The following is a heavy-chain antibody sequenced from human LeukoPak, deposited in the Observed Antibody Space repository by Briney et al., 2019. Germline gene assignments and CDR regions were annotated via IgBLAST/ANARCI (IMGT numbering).Heavy chain of an antibody. CDR3: ASARGYSYGLRLNYFDY. V-gene: IGHV4-39*01. Sequence: SETLSLTCTVSGGSISSSSYYWGWIRQPPGKELEWIGSIYYSGSTYYNPSLKSRVTISVDTSKNQFSLKLSSVTAADTAVYYCASARGYSYGLRLNYFDYWGQGTLVTVSS. J-gene: IGHJ4*02. D-gene: IGHD5-18*01. CDR2: IYYSGST. CDR1: GGSISSSSYY.